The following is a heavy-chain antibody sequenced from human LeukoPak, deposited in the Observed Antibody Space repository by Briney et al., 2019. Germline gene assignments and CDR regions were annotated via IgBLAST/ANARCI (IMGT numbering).Heavy chain of an antibody. Sequence: SETLSLTCTVSGGSISSGSYYRVWIRPPPGKGLVWIASMYYSGTTFYSPSLKSRVTISVDTSKNQLSLKLGSVTAADTAVYYCARHPPRDGSAFDYWGQGTPVTVSS. V-gene: IGHV4-39*01. J-gene: IGHJ4*02. CDR3: ARHPPRDGSAFDY. CDR1: GGSISSGSYY. CDR2: MYYSGTT.